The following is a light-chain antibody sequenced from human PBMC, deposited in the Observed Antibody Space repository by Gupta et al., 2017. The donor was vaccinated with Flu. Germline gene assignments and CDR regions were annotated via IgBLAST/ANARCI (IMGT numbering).Light chain of an antibody. CDR2: TTS. J-gene: IGKJ3*01. V-gene: IGKV1-39*01. Sequence: DIQMTQSPSSLSASVGDRVTITCRASQTISSFVNWYQHRRGKAPELLIYTTSNLQSGVPSRFSGRRSGTNFTLTISSLQPEDFATYYCQQSHSTPFTFGHGTKVDIK. CDR3: QQSHSTPFT. CDR1: QTISSF.